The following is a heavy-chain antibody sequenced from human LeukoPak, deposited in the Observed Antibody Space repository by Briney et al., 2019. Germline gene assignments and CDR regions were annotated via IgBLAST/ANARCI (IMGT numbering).Heavy chain of an antibody. CDR2: INTDGSGT. V-gene: IGHV3-74*01. Sequence: GGSLKLSCAASGFTFSSYWMHWVRQAPGKGLVWVSYINTDGSGTNYADSVKGRFTISRDNAKNTLFLQMNSLRAEDTAVYYCARDRQVSPDSWGQGTLVTVSS. J-gene: IGHJ4*02. CDR3: ARDRQVSPDS. D-gene: IGHD1-14*01. CDR1: GFTFSSYW.